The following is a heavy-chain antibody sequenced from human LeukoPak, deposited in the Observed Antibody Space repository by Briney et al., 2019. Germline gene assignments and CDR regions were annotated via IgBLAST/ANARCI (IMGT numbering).Heavy chain of an antibody. Sequence: SETLSLTCTVSGGSISSSSYYWGWIRQPPGKGLEWIGSIYYSGSTYYIPSLKSRVTISVDTSKNQFSLKLSSVTAADTAVYYCARGKQETMIVVVIGDAFDIWGQGTMVTVSS. CDR1: GGSISSSSYY. D-gene: IGHD3-22*01. V-gene: IGHV4-39*07. CDR3: ARGKQETMIVVVIGDAFDI. CDR2: IYYSGST. J-gene: IGHJ3*02.